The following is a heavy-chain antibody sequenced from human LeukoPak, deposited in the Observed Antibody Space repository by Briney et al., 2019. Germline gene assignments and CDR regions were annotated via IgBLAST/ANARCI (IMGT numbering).Heavy chain of an antibody. V-gene: IGHV3-7*01. D-gene: IGHD5-12*01. J-gene: IGHJ4*02. CDR3: ARAEDSGYDPYYFDY. CDR1: GFTFSSYS. Sequence: SGGSLRLPCAASGFTFSSYSMSWVRQAPGKGLEWVANIKQDGSEKYYVDSVKGRFTISRDNAKNSLYLQMNSLRAEDTAVYYCARAEDSGYDPYYFDYWGQGTLVTVSS. CDR2: IKQDGSEK.